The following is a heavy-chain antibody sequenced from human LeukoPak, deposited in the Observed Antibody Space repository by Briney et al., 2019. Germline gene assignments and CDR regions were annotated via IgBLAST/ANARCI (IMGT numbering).Heavy chain of an antibody. V-gene: IGHV3-11*05. CDR2: ISSSGTYT. CDR1: GFTFSDYY. D-gene: IGHD5-12*01. Sequence: GGSLRLSCAASGFTFSDYYMSWIRQAPGKGLEWDSYISSSGTYTDYADSVKGRFTISRDNTKNSLYLQMNSLRAEDTAVYYCARERSSGSATNDYWGQGTLVTVSS. J-gene: IGHJ4*02. CDR3: ARERSSGSATNDY.